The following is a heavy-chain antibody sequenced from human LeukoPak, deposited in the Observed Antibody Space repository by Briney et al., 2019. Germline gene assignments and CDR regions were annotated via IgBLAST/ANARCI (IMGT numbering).Heavy chain of an antibody. V-gene: IGHV4-61*01. CDR1: GGSVSSGSYY. CDR3: ASVLGTHDYYFDY. CDR2: IYYSGST. D-gene: IGHD7-27*01. Sequence: PSETLSLTCTVSGGSVSSGSYYWSWIRQPPGKGLEWIGYIYYSGSTNYNPSLKSRVTISVDTSKNQFSLKLSSVTAADTAVYYCASVLGTHDYYFDYWGQGTLVTVSS. J-gene: IGHJ4*02.